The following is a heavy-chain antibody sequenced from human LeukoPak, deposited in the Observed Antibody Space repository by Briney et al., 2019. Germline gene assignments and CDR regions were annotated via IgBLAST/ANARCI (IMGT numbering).Heavy chain of an antibody. D-gene: IGHD6-13*01. CDR2: ISSSSSYI. CDR3: ARDLLGYSSSWYFDY. J-gene: IGHJ4*02. CDR1: GFTFSSYS. Sequence: GGSLRLSCAASGFTFSSYSMNWVRQAPGKGLEWDSSISSSSSYIYYADSVKGRFTISRDNAKNSLYLQMNSLRAEDTAVYYCARDLLGYSSSWYFDYWGQGTLVTVSS. V-gene: IGHV3-21*01.